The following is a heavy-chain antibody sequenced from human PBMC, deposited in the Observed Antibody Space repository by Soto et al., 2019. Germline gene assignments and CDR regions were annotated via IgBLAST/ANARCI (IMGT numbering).Heavy chain of an antibody. V-gene: IGHV1-18*01. Sequence: GSVKVSCKASGYTFTSYGISWVRQAPGQGLEWMGWISGYNGNTHYAQSLQGRVTMTTDKSTSTAYMELRSLKSDDTAVYYCARVLVAVTAPFDYWGQGTLVTVSS. CDR2: ISGYNGNT. CDR3: ARVLVAVTAPFDY. CDR1: GYTFTSYG. J-gene: IGHJ4*02. D-gene: IGHD2-21*02.